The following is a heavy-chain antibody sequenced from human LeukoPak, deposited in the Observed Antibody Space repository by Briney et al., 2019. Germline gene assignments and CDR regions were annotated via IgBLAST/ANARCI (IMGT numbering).Heavy chain of an antibody. CDR2: ISSAGSII. D-gene: IGHD5-24*01. CDR3: ASSDGYNAK. CDR1: GFTFNDYY. J-gene: IGHJ4*02. V-gene: IGHV3-11*01. Sequence: PGGSLRLSCAASGFTFNDYYVSWIRQAPGKGLEWVSYISSAGSIIFYADSVKGRFTISRDNAKKSLYLQMNSLRVEDTAVYYCASSDGYNAKWGQGTLVTVSS.